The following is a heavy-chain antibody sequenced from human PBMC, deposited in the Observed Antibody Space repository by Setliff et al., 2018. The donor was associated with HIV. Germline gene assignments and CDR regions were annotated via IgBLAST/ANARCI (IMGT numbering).Heavy chain of an antibody. D-gene: IGHD3-3*01. CDR3: ARSRSRYYNFWSGYYVPPFDY. Sequence: ASVKVSCKASGYTFTSYAMHWVRQAPGQRLEWMGWINAGSGNTKYSQKFQGRVTITRDTSASTAYMELSSLRSEDTAVYYCARSRSRYYNFWSGYYVPPFDYWGQGTLVTVSS. J-gene: IGHJ4*02. V-gene: IGHV1-3*01. CDR1: GYTFTSYA. CDR2: INAGSGNT.